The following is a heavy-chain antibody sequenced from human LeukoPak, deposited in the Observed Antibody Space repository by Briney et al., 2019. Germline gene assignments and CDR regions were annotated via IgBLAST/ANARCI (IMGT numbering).Heavy chain of an antibody. CDR2: ISSSGSTT. D-gene: IGHD3-10*01. V-gene: IGHV3-48*03. J-gene: IGHJ4*02. Sequence: GGSLRLSCAASGFTFSSYEMNWVRQAPGKGLEWISYISSSGSTTYYADSVKGRFTISRDNAKNSLYLQMNSLRAEDTAAYYCVRDGGDFYGSGSYLAYWGQGTLVTVSS. CDR1: GFTFSSYE. CDR3: VRDGGDFYGSGSYLAY.